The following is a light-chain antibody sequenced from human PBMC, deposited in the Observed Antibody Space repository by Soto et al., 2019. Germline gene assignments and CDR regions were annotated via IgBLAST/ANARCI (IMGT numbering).Light chain of an antibody. CDR2: DVS. Sequence: QSALPQPASVSGSPGQSITISCTGTSSDVGAYNYVSWYQQHPGKAPKLMIYDVSNRPSGVSNCFSGSKSGNTASLTISGLQAEDEADYYCSSYTSSNTYVFGTGTKVTVL. V-gene: IGLV2-14*03. CDR1: SSDVGAYNY. CDR3: SSYTSSNTYV. J-gene: IGLJ1*01.